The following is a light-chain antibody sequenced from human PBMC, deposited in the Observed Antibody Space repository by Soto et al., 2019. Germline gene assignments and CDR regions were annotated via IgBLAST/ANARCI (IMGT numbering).Light chain of an antibody. J-gene: IGLJ1*01. CDR1: SSDVGGYNY. Sequence: TSSDVGGYNYVSWYQQHPGKAPKLMIYDVSDRPSGVSNRFSGSKSGSTASLTISGLQAEDEADYYCSSYTSSNTYVFGTGTKVTVL. CDR3: SSYTSSNTYV. CDR2: DVS. V-gene: IGLV2-14*04.